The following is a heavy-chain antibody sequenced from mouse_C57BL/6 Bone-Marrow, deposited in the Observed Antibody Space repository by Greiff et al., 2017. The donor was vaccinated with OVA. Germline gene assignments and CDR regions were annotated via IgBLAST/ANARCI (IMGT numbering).Heavy chain of an antibody. V-gene: IGHV5-6*01. Sequence: EVKLVESGGDLVKPGGSLKLSCAASGFTFSSYGMSWVRQTPDKRLEWVATISSGGSYTYYPDSVKGRFTISRDNAKNTLYLQMSSLKSEDTAMYYCARQNRDYDGEVYYYAMDYWGQGTSVTVSS. D-gene: IGHD2-4*01. CDR2: ISSGGSYT. CDR1: GFTFSSYG. J-gene: IGHJ4*01. CDR3: ARQNRDYDGEVYYYAMDY.